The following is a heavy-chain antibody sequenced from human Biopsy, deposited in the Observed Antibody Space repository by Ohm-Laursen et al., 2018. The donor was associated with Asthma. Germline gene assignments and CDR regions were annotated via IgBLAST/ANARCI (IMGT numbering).Heavy chain of an antibody. CDR1: GFIFSKYG. J-gene: IGHJ6*02. V-gene: IGHV3-33*01. Sequence: SLRLSCSASGFIFSKYGMHWVRPAPGKGLAWVALIWNDGNKNYYADSVKDRFTISRDNSKNMLYLQMNSLRAEDTAVYFCARGIYDMDVRGQGTTVTVSS. CDR2: IWNDGNKN. CDR3: ARGIYDMDV.